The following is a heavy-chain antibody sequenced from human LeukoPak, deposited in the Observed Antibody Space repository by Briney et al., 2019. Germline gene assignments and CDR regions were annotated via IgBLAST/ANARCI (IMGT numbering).Heavy chain of an antibody. CDR3: ATGGIVATIWGAGDY. Sequence: ASVKVSSKASGYTFTGYYMHWVRQAPGQGLEWMGIINPSSGSTTYAPKFQGRVTMTRDTSTSTVYMELSSLRSEDTAVYYCATGGIVATIWGAGDYWGQGTLVTVSS. D-gene: IGHD5-12*01. V-gene: IGHV1-46*01. J-gene: IGHJ4*02. CDR2: INPSSGST. CDR1: GYTFTGYY.